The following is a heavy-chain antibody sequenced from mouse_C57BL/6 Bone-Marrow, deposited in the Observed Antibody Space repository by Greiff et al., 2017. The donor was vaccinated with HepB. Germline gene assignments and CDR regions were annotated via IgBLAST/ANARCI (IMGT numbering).Heavy chain of an antibody. J-gene: IGHJ1*03. Sequence: QVQLQQPGAELVMPGASVKLSCKASGYTFTSYWMHWVKQRPGQGLEWIGEIDPADSYTNYNQKFKGKSTLTVDKSSSTAYMQLSSLTSEDSAVYYGAREERWGVWYFDGWGTGTTVTVSS. CDR2: IDPADSYT. CDR3: AREERWGVWYFDG. V-gene: IGHV1-69*01. CDR1: GYTFTSYW. D-gene: IGHD4-1*01.